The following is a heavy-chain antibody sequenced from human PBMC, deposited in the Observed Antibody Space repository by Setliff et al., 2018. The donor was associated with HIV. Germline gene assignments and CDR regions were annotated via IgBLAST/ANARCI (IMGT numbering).Heavy chain of an antibody. J-gene: IGHJ4*02. CDR3: ARGRGSSSSWPIDY. D-gene: IGHD6-13*01. CDR1: GDSISSYF. Sequence: SETLSLTCTVSGDSISSYFWSWIRQSPGKGLEWIGFRSTTGSTNYNPSLRSRVTISVDTSKNQFSLKLSSVTAADTAVYYCARGRGSSSSWPIDYWGQGTLVTVSS. CDR2: RSTTGST. V-gene: IGHV4-4*09.